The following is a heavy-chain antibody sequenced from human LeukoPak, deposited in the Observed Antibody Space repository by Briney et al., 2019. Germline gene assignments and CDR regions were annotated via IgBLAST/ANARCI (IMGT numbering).Heavy chain of an antibody. CDR1: GFTFSSYS. D-gene: IGHD2-8*01. CDR2: ISSTTNYI. V-gene: IGHV3-21*01. CDR3: ARDAKGYCSDGVCAD. Sequence: PAGSLRLSCVASGFTFSSYSMNWVRQAPGKGLEWVSSISSTTNYIYDYADSVRGRFTISRDNAKNSLYLQMTSLRAEDTAVYYCARDAKGYCSDGVCADWGQGTLVTVSS. J-gene: IGHJ4*02.